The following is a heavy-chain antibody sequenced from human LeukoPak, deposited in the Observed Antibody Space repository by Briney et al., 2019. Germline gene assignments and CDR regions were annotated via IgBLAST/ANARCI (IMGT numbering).Heavy chain of an antibody. CDR2: INSDGSST. CDR3: VKGGTADRVGWTH. Sequence: GGSLRLSCAASGFTFSSYWMHWVRQAPGKGLVWVSRINSDGSSTSYADSVKGRFTISRDNAKNTLYLQMNNLRTEDTAVYFCVKGGTADRVGWTHWGQGSLVTVFS. D-gene: IGHD7-27*01. CDR1: GFTFSSYW. J-gene: IGHJ4*02. V-gene: IGHV3-74*01.